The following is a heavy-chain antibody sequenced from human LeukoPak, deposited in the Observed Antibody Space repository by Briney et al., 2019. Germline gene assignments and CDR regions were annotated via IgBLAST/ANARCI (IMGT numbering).Heavy chain of an antibody. CDR1: GYTFTSYG. D-gene: IGHD5-12*01. J-gene: IGHJ4*02. CDR3: ARLVEWLRSKNYHYFDY. Sequence: ASVKVSCKASGYTFTSYGISWVRQAPGQGLEWMGWISAYNGNTNYAQKLQGRVTMTTDTSTSTAYMELRSLRSDDTAVYYCARLVEWLRSKNYHYFDYWGQGTLATVSS. V-gene: IGHV1-18*04. CDR2: ISAYNGNT.